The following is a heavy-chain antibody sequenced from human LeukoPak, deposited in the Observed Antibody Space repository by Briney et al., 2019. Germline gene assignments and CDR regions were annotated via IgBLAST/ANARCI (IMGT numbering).Heavy chain of an antibody. J-gene: IGHJ4*02. CDR3: ASGEGYCSSTSCYSPFDY. V-gene: IGHV4-59*12. CDR1: GGSISSYY. D-gene: IGHD2-2*01. Sequence: SETLSLTCTVSGGSISSYYWSWIRQPPGKGLEWIGYIYYSGSTNYNPSLKSRVTISVDRSKNQFSLKLSSVIAADTAVYYCASGEGYCSSTSCYSPFDYWGQGTLVTVSS. CDR2: IYYSGST.